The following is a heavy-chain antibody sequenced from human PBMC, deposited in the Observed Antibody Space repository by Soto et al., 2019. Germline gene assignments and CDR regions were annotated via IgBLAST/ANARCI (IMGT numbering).Heavy chain of an antibody. V-gene: IGHV3-23*01. CDR2: ITGSGGRT. J-gene: IGHJ4*02. CDR3: AKRRGPAIPRWYFDY. D-gene: IGHD2-2*02. CDR1: GFTFSTYA. Sequence: GGSLRLSCAASGFTFSTYAMSWVRQAPGKGLEWVSVITGSGGRTDYADSVKGRFTISRDNSKNTLYLQMNSLRAEDTAVYYCAKRRGPAIPRWYFDYWGQGTLVTVSS.